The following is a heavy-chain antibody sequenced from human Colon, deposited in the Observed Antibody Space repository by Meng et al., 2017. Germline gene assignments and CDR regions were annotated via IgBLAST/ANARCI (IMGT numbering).Heavy chain of an antibody. CDR3: ARSLDLWGTYRHLDY. Sequence: ASVKVSCKASGYCFPAYYIHWVRQAPGQELEWMGWISPYNGVTNYAQKFKGRVAMTKDTSITTSYLYLSSLTSDDTAMYYCARSLDLWGTYRHLDYWGQGTRVTVSS. J-gene: IGHJ4*02. CDR1: GYCFPAYY. CDR2: ISPYNGVT. V-gene: IGHV1-2*02. D-gene: IGHD3-16*02.